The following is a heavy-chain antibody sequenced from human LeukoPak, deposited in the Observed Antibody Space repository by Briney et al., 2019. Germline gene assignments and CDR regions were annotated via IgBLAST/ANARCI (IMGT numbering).Heavy chain of an antibody. V-gene: IGHV4-34*01. CDR2: INHSGST. Sequence: PSETLSLTCAVYGGSFSSYYWSWIRQPPGKGLEWIGEINHSGSTNYNPSLKSRVTTSVDTSKNQFSLKLSSVTAADTAVYYCARVGKYSSSSDYWGQGTLVTVSS. CDR3: ARVGKYSSSSDY. J-gene: IGHJ4*02. D-gene: IGHD6-6*01. CDR1: GGSFSSYY.